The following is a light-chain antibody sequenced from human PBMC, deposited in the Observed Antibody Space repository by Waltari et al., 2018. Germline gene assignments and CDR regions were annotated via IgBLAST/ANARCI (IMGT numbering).Light chain of an antibody. J-gene: IGLJ1*01. CDR3: SSDAVSNNFYD. CDR2: EVN. V-gene: IGLV2-8*01. Sequence: QSALTQPPSASGSPGQSVTISCTGTGSGGSVSWYQQHPGKAPKLLIYEVNKRPSGVPDRFSGPKSGNTASLSVSGLQAEDEGDYYCSSDAVSNNFYDFGTGTKVTVL. CDR1: GSGGS.